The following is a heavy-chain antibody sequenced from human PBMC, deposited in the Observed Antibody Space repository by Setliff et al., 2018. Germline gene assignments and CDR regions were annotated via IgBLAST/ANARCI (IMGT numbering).Heavy chain of an antibody. CDR1: GYTFSTYG. CDR2: ISAYNGNT. Sequence: ASVKVSCKDSGYTFSTYGISWVRQAPGQGLEWMGWISAYNGNTNYAQKFQGRVTMTSDTSISTAYMELGRLRSDDTAVYYCARAPAYSSTPGSYAFDIWGQGTMVTVSS. D-gene: IGHD6-13*01. V-gene: IGHV1-18*01. J-gene: IGHJ3*02. CDR3: ARAPAYSSTPGSYAFDI.